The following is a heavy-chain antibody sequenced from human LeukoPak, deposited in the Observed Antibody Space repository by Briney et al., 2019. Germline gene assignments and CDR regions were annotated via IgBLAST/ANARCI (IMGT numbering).Heavy chain of an antibody. D-gene: IGHD3-10*01. Sequence: SETLSLTCSVSGGSLSGSDHYWAWIRQPPGKGLEWIGTVYYVGNSYENPSLKRRVTISIDSSKNQFSLKLTSLTAADTAVYYCARAGGGYYGSGSLDSWGQGSLVTVSS. CDR3: ARAGGGYYGSGSLDS. CDR2: VYYVGNS. CDR1: GGSLSGSDHY. V-gene: IGHV4-39*07. J-gene: IGHJ4*02.